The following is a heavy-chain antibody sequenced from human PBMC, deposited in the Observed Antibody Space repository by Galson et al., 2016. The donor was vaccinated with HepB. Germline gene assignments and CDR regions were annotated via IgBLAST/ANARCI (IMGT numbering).Heavy chain of an antibody. V-gene: IGHV6-1*01. CDR3: ATGDDAMHV. J-gene: IGHJ6*02. CDR2: TYYRSKWYT. Sequence: CAISWDSVSSKSAAWNWIRQSPSRGLEWLGRTYYRSKWYTDYAESVKGRITINADTSKNQFSLQMNAVTPEDTAVYYCATGDDAMHVWGQGTTVTVSS. CDR1: WDSVSSKSAA. D-gene: IGHD1-14*01.